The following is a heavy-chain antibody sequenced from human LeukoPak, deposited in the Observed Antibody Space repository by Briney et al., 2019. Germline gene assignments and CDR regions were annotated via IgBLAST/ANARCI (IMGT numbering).Heavy chain of an antibody. Sequence: GGSLRLSCAASGFTFSDYYMSWIRQAPGKGLEWVSYISSSSSYTNYADSVKGRFTISRDNAKDSLYLQMNSLRAEDTAVYYCARYCSSTSCYDYWGQGTLVTVSS. V-gene: IGHV3-11*03. CDR3: ARYCSSTSCYDY. CDR1: GFTFSDYY. D-gene: IGHD2-2*01. J-gene: IGHJ4*02. CDR2: ISSSSSYT.